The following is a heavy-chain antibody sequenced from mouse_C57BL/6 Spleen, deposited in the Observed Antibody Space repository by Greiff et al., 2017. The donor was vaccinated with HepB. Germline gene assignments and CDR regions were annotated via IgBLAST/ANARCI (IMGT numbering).Heavy chain of an antibody. CDR3: ARQYYGSSYWFAY. V-gene: IGHV5-17*01. J-gene: IGHJ3*01. CDR2: ISSGSSTI. CDR1: GFTFSDYG. Sequence: EVKLVESGGGLVKPGGSLKLSCAASGFTFSDYGMHWVRQAPEKGLEWVAYISSGSSTIYYADTVKGRCTISRDNAKNTLFLQMTSLRSEDTAMYYCARQYYGSSYWFAYWGQGTLVTVSA. D-gene: IGHD1-1*01.